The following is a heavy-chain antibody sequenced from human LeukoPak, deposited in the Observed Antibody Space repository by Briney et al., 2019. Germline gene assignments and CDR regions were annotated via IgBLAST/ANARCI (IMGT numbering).Heavy chain of an antibody. J-gene: IGHJ4*02. V-gene: IGHV3-7*05. D-gene: IGHD6-19*01. CDR3: ARWSSAWEFDY. CDR2: INEDGSKK. Sequence: PGGSLRLSYAASGFTFSSYWMTWVRQAPGKGLQWVAHINEDGSKKYYVDSGMGRFTISRDNAKTSLYLQMNSLKAEDTAVYYCARWSSAWEFDYWGQGTLVSVSS. CDR1: GFTFSSYW.